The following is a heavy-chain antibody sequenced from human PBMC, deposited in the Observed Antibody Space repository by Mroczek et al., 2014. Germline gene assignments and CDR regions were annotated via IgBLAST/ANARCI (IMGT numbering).Heavy chain of an antibody. CDR2: IRSKAYGGTT. V-gene: IGHV3-49*04. J-gene: IGHJ4*02. CDR1: GFTFGDYA. Sequence: GGGLVQPGRSLRLSCTASGFTFGDYAMSWVRQAPGKGLEWVGFIRSKAYGGTTEYAASVKGRFTISRDDSKSIAYLQMNSLKTEDTAVYYCTRSPSSGWATRFDYWGQGTLVTVSS. CDR3: TRSPSSGWATRFDY. D-gene: IGHD6-19*01.